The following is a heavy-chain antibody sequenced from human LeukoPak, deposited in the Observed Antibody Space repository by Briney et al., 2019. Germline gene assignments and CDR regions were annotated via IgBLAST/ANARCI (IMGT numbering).Heavy chain of an antibody. D-gene: IGHD2-2*01. J-gene: IGHJ6*03. CDR2: IYYSGST. CDR3: ARVLVPAANYYYYYMDV. CDR1: GGSISSSSYF. V-gene: IGHV4-39*01. Sequence: PSETLSLTCIVSGGSISSSSYFWGWIRQPPGKGLEWIGTIYYSGSTYYNPSLKSRVTISVDTSKNQFSLNLSSVTAADTAVYYCARVLVPAANYYYYYMDVWGKGTTVTVSS.